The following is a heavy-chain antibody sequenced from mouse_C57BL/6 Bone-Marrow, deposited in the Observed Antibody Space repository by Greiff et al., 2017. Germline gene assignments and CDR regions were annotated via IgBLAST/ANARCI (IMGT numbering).Heavy chain of an antibody. CDR1: GYTFTSYW. D-gene: IGHD2-3*01. CDR3: TRSEGYYGVYAMDY. CDR2: IYPGNSDT. Sequence: EVQLQQSGTVLARPGASVKMSCKTSGYTFTSYWMHWVKQRPGQGLEWIGAIYPGNSDTSYNQKFKGKAKLTAVTSASTAYMELSSLTNEDSAVYYCTRSEGYYGVYAMDYWGQGTSVTVSS. V-gene: IGHV1-5*01. J-gene: IGHJ4*01.